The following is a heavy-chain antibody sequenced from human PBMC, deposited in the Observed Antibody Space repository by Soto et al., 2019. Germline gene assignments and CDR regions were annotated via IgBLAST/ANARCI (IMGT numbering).Heavy chain of an antibody. V-gene: IGHV3-7*01. CDR3: ARDVSRGYCSSTSCYAIPPWYYYYMDV. CDR1: GFTFSSYW. CDR2: IKQDGSEK. D-gene: IGHD2-2*01. J-gene: IGHJ6*03. Sequence: GGSLRLSCAASGFTFSSYWMSWVRQAPGKGLEWVANIKQDGSEKYYVDSVKGRFTISRDNAKNSLYLQMNSLGAEDTAVYYCARDVSRGYCSSTSCYAIPPWYYYYMDVWGKGTTVTVSS.